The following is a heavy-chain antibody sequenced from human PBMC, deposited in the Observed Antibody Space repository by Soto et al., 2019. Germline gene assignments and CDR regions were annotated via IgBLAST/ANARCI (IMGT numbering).Heavy chain of an antibody. CDR3: AREGIVGATTFDY. Sequence: SETLSLTCTVSGGSISSYYWSWIRQPPGKGLEWIGYIYYSGSTNYNPSLKSRVTVSVDTSKNQFSLKLSSVTAADTAVYYCAREGIVGATTFDYWGQGTLVTVSS. D-gene: IGHD1-26*01. V-gene: IGHV4-59*08. CDR2: IYYSGST. J-gene: IGHJ4*02. CDR1: GGSISSYY.